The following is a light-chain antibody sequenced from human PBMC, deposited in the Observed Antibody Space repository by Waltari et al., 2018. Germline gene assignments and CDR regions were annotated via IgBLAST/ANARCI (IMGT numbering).Light chain of an antibody. Sequence: DVAMTQSPLSLPVTPGQPASISCRSSQGLVSSDGNTYFNWFQQRPGQAPRRLLYKVSNRDAGVPDRFSGSGSGTDFTLRISRVEAEVVGVYYCMQGTHWPWTVGQGTKVEIK. CDR3: MQGTHWPWT. J-gene: IGKJ1*01. CDR1: QGLVSSDGNTY. V-gene: IGKV2-30*01. CDR2: KVS.